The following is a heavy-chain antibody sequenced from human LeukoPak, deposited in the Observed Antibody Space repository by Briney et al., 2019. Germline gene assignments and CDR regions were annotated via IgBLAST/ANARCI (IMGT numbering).Heavy chain of an antibody. D-gene: IGHD6-19*01. V-gene: IGHV4-38-2*02. Sequence: SETLSLTCTVSGYSISSGYYWGWIRQPPGKGLEWIGSIYHSGSTYFNPSLKSRVTISVDTSKNQFSLKLSSVTAADTAVYYCARVDDSSDWYYDYWGQGTLVTVSS. CDR2: IYHSGST. CDR3: ARVDDSSDWYYDY. J-gene: IGHJ4*02. CDR1: GYSISSGYY.